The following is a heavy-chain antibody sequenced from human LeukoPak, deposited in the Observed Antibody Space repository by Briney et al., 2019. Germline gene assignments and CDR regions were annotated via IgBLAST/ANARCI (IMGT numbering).Heavy chain of an antibody. CDR2: VSGYTGNT. Sequence: ASVKVSCKTSGYTFTTYGVSWVRQAPGHGLEWMGWVSGYTGNTNYAERFQGRVTMTIDASTSTVYMELTNLRSDDTAVYFCARGEVSACLYYFDFWGQGTLVTVS. CDR3: ARGEVSACLYYFDF. V-gene: IGHV1-18*01. J-gene: IGHJ4*02. D-gene: IGHD5/OR15-5a*01. CDR1: GYTFTTYG.